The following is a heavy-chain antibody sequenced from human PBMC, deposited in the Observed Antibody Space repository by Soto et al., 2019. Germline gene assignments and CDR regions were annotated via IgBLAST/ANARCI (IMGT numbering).Heavy chain of an antibody. D-gene: IGHD1-20*01. Sequence: XASLRLSGAASGFTFSSYSMNGVRQAPGKGLEWVSSISSSSSYIYYADSVKGRFTISRDNAKNSLYLQMNSLRAEDTAVYYCARDKITGTTGDEFDIWGQGTMVTVSS. V-gene: IGHV3-21*01. CDR1: GFTFSSYS. CDR2: ISSSSSYI. J-gene: IGHJ3*02. CDR3: ARDKITGTTGDEFDI.